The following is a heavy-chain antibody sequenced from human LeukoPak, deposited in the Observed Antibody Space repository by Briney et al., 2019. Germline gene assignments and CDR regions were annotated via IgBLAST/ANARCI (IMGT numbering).Heavy chain of an antibody. Sequence: ASVKVSCKASRYTFTGYYMHWVRQAPGQGLEWMGWINPNSGGTNYAQKFQGRVTMTRDTSISTAYMELSRLRSDDTAVYYCARDKTYYDSSGYYHYWGQGTLVTVSS. CDR3: ARDKTYYDSSGYYHY. J-gene: IGHJ4*02. CDR2: INPNSGGT. CDR1: RYTFTGYY. D-gene: IGHD3-22*01. V-gene: IGHV1-2*02.